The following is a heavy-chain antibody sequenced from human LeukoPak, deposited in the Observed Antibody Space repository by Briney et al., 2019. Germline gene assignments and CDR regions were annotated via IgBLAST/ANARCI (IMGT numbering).Heavy chain of an antibody. V-gene: IGHV4-39*01. D-gene: IGHD3-22*01. CDR1: GVSISSSSYY. J-gene: IGHJ4*02. CDR3: AGYTIPCYYDSSGFWD. Sequence: PAETLSLTCTVSGVSISSSSYYWGWIRQPPGKGLEWIGSIYYSGSTYYNPSLKSRVTISVDTSKTQFSLKLSSVTAANTAVYYCAGYTIPCYYDSSGFWDWGQGTLVTVSS. CDR2: IYYSGST.